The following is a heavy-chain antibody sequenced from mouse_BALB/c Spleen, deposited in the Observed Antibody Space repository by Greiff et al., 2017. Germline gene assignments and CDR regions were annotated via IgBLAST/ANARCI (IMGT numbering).Heavy chain of an antibody. CDR1: GFNIKDTY. CDR3: ARSIYCEYDWFAY. D-gene: IGHD2-4*01. CDR2: IDPANGNT. J-gene: IGHJ3*01. V-gene: IGHV14-3*02. Sequence: EVQLQQSGAELVKPGASVKLSCTASGFNIKDTYMHWVKQRPEQGLEWIGRIDPANGNTKYDPKFQGKATITADTSSNTAYLQLSSLTSEDTAVYYCARSIYCEYDWFAYWGQGTLVTVSA.